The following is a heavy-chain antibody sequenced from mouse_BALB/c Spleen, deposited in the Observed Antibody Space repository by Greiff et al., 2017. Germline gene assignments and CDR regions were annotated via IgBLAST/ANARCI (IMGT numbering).Heavy chain of an antibody. D-gene: IGHD2-10*02. J-gene: IGHJ4*01. Sequence: QVHVKQPGAELVRPGASVKLSCKASGYTFTSYWINWVKQRPGQGLEWIGNIYPSDSYTNYNQKFKDKATLTVDKSSSTAYMQLSSPTSEDSAVYYCTYGNSDAMDYWGQGTSVTVSS. V-gene: IGHV1-69*02. CDR1: GYTFTSYW. CDR3: TYGNSDAMDY. CDR2: IYPSDSYT.